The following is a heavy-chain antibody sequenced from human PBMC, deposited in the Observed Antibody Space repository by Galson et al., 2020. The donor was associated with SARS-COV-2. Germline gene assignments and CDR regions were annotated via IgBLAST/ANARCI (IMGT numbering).Heavy chain of an antibody. V-gene: IGHV3-30*04. CDR2: ISYDGSNK. CDR3: ARDPGYGSGSYSTNNWFDP. Sequence: GGSLRLSCAASGFTFSSYAMHWVRQAPGKGLEWVAVISYDGSNKYYADSVKGRFTISRDNSKNTLYLQMNSLRAEDTAVYYCARDPGYGSGSYSTNNWFDPWGQGTLVTVSS. CDR1: GFTFSSYA. J-gene: IGHJ5*02. D-gene: IGHD3-10*01.